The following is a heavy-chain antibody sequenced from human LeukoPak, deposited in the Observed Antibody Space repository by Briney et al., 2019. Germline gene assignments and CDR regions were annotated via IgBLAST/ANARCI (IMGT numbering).Heavy chain of an antibody. CDR3: SRRKGNYQNRVHP. V-gene: IGHV4-30-4*01. J-gene: IGHJ5*01. CDR2: IYYTGRT. Sequence: SETLSLTCTVSGGSISSGDYYWSWVRQPPGKGLEWIGYIYYTGRTYYNPSLKSRVTISVDTSRNQFSLKLNSVTATDTAVYYLSRRKGNYQNRVHPRGQGTL. CDR1: GGSISSGDYY. D-gene: IGHD1-7*01.